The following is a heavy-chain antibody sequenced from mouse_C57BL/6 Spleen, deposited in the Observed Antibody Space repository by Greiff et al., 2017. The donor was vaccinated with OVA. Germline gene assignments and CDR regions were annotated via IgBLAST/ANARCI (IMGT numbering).Heavy chain of an antibody. CDR1: GYTFTDYY. CDR2: INPYNGGT. D-gene: IGHD3-3*01. V-gene: IGHV1-19*01. Sequence: EVQLQQSGPVLVKPGASVKMSCKASGYTFTDYYMNWVKQSHGKSLEWIGVINPYNGGTSYNQKFKGKATLTVDKSSSTAYMELNSLTSEDSAVYYCARKDLLGYFDYWGQGTTLTVSS. CDR3: ARKDLLGYFDY. J-gene: IGHJ2*01.